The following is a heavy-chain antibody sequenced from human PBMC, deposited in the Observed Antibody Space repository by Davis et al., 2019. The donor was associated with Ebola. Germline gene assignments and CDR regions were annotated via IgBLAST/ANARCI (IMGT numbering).Heavy chain of an antibody. Sequence: SVKVSCKASGGTFSSYAISWVRQAPGQGLEWMGGIIPIFGTANYAQKFQGRVTITRDTSASTAYMELSSLRSEDTAVYYCARARGETTGRHWFDPWGQGTLVTVSS. CDR1: GGTFSSYA. CDR3: ARARGETTGRHWFDP. CDR2: IIPIFGTA. D-gene: IGHD4-17*01. J-gene: IGHJ5*02. V-gene: IGHV1-69*05.